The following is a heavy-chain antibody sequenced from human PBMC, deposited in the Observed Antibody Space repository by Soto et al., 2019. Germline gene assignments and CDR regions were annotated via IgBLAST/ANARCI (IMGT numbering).Heavy chain of an antibody. CDR2: IHHSGST. CDR1: GGSISSANW. CDR3: AKSVSNFAGAFDI. Sequence: QVQLKESGPGLVKPSGTLSLTCAVSGGSISSANWWSWVRQAPGKGREWIGEIHHSGSTSYYPSRKSRVTIAVDKSKNQFSLKLTSVTAEDTAVYYCAKSVSNFAGAFDIWGQGTMVTGSS. D-gene: IGHD1-1*01. V-gene: IGHV4-4*02. J-gene: IGHJ3*02.